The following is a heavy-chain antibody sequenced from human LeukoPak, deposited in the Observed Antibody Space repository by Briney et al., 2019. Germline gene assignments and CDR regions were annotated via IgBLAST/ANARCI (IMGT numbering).Heavy chain of an antibody. D-gene: IGHD6-13*01. Sequence: PGGSLRLSCAASGFTFSSYWMSWVRQAPGMGLEWVANIKQDGSDKYYVDSVKGRFTISRDTARNSLYLQMNSLRAEDTAVYYCARDPGTAAAGTVGYFDYWGQGTLVTVSS. CDR3: ARDPGTAAAGTVGYFDY. V-gene: IGHV3-7*01. CDR1: GFTFSSYW. CDR2: IKQDGSDK. J-gene: IGHJ4*02.